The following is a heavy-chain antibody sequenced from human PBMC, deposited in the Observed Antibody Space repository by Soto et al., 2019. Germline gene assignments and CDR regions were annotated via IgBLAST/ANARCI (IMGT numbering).Heavy chain of an antibody. Sequence: GASVKVSCKASGYTFTSYYMHWVRQAPGQGLEWMGIINPSGGSTSYAQKFQGRVTMTRNTSISTAYMELSSLRSEDTAVYYCARDDSSSWYRGAFDIWGQGTMVTVSS. J-gene: IGHJ3*02. CDR2: INPSGGST. CDR1: GYTFTSYY. D-gene: IGHD6-13*01. CDR3: ARDDSSSWYRGAFDI. V-gene: IGHV1-46*01.